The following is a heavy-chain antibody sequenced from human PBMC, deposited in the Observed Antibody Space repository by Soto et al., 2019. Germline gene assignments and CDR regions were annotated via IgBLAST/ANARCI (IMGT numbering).Heavy chain of an antibody. CDR3: ARAGSSGWYLDP. V-gene: IGHV4-31*03. CDR1: GGSSSSGGYC. CDR2: IYYSGST. Sequence: PLETLPHTCTVSGGSSSSGGYCWSWIRQHPGKGLEWIGYIYYSGSTYYNPSLKSRVTISVDTSKNQFSLKLSSVTAADTAVYYCARAGSSGWYLDPWGQGTLVTVSS. D-gene: IGHD6-19*01. J-gene: IGHJ5*02.